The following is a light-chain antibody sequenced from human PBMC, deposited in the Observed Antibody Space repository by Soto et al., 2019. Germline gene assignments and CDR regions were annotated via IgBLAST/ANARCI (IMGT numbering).Light chain of an antibody. CDR2: DVS. CDR3: SSYTSTSL. V-gene: IGLV2-14*03. CDR1: SSDVGGYNY. Sequence: QSALTQPASVSGSPGQSITISCTGTSSDVGGYNYISWYQQHPGKAPKLMIYDVSYRPSGVSNRFSGSKSGNTASLTISGLQAEEEADYYCSSYTSTSLFGGGTKLTVL. J-gene: IGLJ2*01.